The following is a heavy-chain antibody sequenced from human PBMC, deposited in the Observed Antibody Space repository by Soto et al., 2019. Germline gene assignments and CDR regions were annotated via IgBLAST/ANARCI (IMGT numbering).Heavy chain of an antibody. D-gene: IGHD2-15*01. CDR3: ARDRPCSGGSCYSGLFDY. Sequence: ASVKVSCKASGYTFTGYYMHWVRQAPGQGLEWMGWINPNSGGTNYAQKFQGWVTMTRDTSISTAYMELSRLRSDDTAVYYCARDRPCSGGSCYSGLFDYWGQGTLVTVSS. CDR1: GYTFTGYY. V-gene: IGHV1-2*04. CDR2: INPNSGGT. J-gene: IGHJ4*02.